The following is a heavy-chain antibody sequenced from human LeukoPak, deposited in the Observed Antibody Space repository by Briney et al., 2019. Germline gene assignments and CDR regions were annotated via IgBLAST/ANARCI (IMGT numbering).Heavy chain of an antibody. CDR3: ASYFWSGYTLGY. CDR1: GFSFSTYS. J-gene: IGHJ4*02. V-gene: IGHV3-21*06. Sequence: NPGGSLRLSCAASGFSFSTYSMIWVRQAPGKGLEWVSSISGDSIYIYYADSVKGRFTISRDNAKNSLYLQMNSLGAEDTAVYYCASYFWSGYTLGYWGQGTLVTVSS. D-gene: IGHD3-3*01. CDR2: ISGDSIYI.